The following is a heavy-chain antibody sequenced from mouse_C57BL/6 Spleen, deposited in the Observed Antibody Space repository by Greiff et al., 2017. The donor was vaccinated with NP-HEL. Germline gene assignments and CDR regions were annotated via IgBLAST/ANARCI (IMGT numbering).Heavy chain of an antibody. CDR1: GFTFTDYY. D-gene: IGHD1-1*01. CDR2: IRNKANGYTT. Sequence: EVMLVESGGGLVQPGGSLSLSCAASGFTFTDYYMSWVRQPPGKALEWLGFIRNKANGYTTEYSASVKGRFTISRNNSQSILYLQMNALRAEDSATYYCARPLYYYVSSSWYFDVWGTGTTVTVSS. J-gene: IGHJ1*03. V-gene: IGHV7-3*01. CDR3: ARPLYYYVSSSWYFDV.